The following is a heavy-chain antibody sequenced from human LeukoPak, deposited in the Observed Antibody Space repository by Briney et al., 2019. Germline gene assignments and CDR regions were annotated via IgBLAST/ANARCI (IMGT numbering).Heavy chain of an antibody. V-gene: IGHV1-69*04. J-gene: IGHJ3*02. CDR1: GGTFSSYA. D-gene: IGHD5-24*01. CDR2: IIPILGIA. CDR3: ARVEADEDGQIYAFDI. Sequence: GASVKVSCKASGGTFSSYAISWVRQAPGQGLEWMGRIIPILGIANYAQKFQGRVTITADKSTSTAYMELSSLRSEDTAVYYCARVEADEDGQIYAFDIWGQGTMVTVSS.